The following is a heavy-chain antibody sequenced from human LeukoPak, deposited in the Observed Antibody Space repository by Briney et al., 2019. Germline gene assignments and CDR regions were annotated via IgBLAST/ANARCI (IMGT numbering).Heavy chain of an antibody. CDR1: GFTFSSYG. J-gene: IGHJ4*02. CDR2: ISYDGSNK. Sequence: GGSLRLSCAASGFTFSSYGMHWVRQAPGKGLEWGAVISYDGSNKYYADSVKGRFTISRDNSKNTLYLQMNSLRAEDTAVYYCAKDLLSGVSDYWGQGTLVTVSS. V-gene: IGHV3-30*18. D-gene: IGHD3-10*01. CDR3: AKDLLSGVSDY.